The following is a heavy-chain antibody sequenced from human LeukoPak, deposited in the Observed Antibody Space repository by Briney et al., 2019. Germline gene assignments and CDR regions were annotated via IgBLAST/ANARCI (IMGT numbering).Heavy chain of an antibody. D-gene: IGHD1-26*01. CDR1: GFSFRTYG. J-gene: IGHJ4*02. V-gene: IGHV3-23*01. CDR3: AKIAETSGIYGQGYDY. Sequence: AGGSLRLSCAASGFSFRTYGMSWVRQAPGKRLEWVSGISGSGDNTHNADFVKGRFTISRDNSKNTLYLQMNSLRAGDTAVYYCAKIAETSGIYGQGYDYWGQGTLVTVSS. CDR2: ISGSGDNT.